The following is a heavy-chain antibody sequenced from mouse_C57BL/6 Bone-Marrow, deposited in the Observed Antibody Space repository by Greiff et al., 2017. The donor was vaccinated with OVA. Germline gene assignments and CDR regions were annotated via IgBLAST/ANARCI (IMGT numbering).Heavy chain of an antibody. D-gene: IGHD2-3*01. CDR2: IHPNSGST. J-gene: IGHJ2*01. CDR3: ARSEDGYYVDY. Sequence: QVQLKQPGAELVKPGASVKLSCKASGYTFTSYWMHWVKQRPGQGLEWIGMIHPNSGSTNYNEKFKSKATLTVDKSSSTAYMQLSSLTSEDSAVYYCARSEDGYYVDYWGQGTTLTVSS. CDR1: GYTFTSYW. V-gene: IGHV1-64*01.